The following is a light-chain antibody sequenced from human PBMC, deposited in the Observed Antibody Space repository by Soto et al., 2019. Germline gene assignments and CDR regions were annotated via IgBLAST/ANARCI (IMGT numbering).Light chain of an antibody. CDR3: QQYSNWPSWT. V-gene: IGKV3-15*01. Sequence: EILMTQSPATLSVSSGERATFSCRASQSVSSNLAWYQQKPGQAPRLLIYGASTRATGIPARFSGSGSGTEFTLTISSLQSEDVAVYYCQQYSNWPSWTFGQGTKVDIK. CDR2: GAS. CDR1: QSVSSN. J-gene: IGKJ1*01.